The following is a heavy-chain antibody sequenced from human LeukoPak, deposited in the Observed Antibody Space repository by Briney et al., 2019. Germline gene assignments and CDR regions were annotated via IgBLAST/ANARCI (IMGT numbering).Heavy chain of an antibody. Sequence: SQTLSLTRTVSGASISSGNYYWSWIRQPAGKGLEWIGRMYTSGSTNYNPSIKSRVTISVDPSKNQFHLKLRSVTAADTAVYYCAREVRSTYYYYMDVWGKGTTVTVSS. CDR1: GASISSGNYY. V-gene: IGHV4-61*02. J-gene: IGHJ6*03. CDR3: AREVRSTYYYYMDV. CDR2: MYTSGST.